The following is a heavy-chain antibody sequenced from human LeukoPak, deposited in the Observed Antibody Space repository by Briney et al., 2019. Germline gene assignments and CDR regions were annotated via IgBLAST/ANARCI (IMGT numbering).Heavy chain of an antibody. CDR3: ARGPAYYYDSSGYQGYFQH. CDR2: IIPIFGTA. Sequence: GASVKVSCKASGGTFSSYAISWVRQAPGQGLEWMGGIIPIFGTANYAQKFQGRVTITTDEYTSTPYMELSSLRSEDTAVYYCARGPAYYYDSSGYQGYFQHWGQGTLVTVSS. D-gene: IGHD3-22*01. V-gene: IGHV1-69*05. J-gene: IGHJ1*01. CDR1: GGTFSSYA.